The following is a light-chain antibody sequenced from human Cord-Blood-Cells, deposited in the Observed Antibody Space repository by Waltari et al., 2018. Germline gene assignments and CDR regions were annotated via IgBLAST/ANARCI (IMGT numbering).Light chain of an antibody. J-gene: IGLJ3*02. Sequence: SSELTQDPAVSVALGQTVRITCQGDSLRSYYASWYQQKPGQAPVLVIYGKNNRPSGIPDRFSGSRSGKPASLTITGAQAEDEADYYWNPRDSRGNHLVFGGGTKLTVL. V-gene: IGLV3-19*01. CDR3: NPRDSRGNHLV. CDR1: SLRSYY. CDR2: GKN.